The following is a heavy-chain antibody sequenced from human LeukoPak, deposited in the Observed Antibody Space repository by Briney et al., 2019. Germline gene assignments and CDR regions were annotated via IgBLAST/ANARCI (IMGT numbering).Heavy chain of an antibody. J-gene: IGHJ4*02. Sequence: GGSLRLSCATSGFTFSSYAMSLVRQAPGKGLEWVSGLSGSGGDTDYADSVKGRFTISRDNSRNTLYLQMNSLRSEDTAVYYCAKDAMATVTYFDYWGQGSLVTVSS. V-gene: IGHV3-23*01. CDR3: AKDAMATVTYFDY. CDR2: LSGSGGDT. D-gene: IGHD4-17*01. CDR1: GFTFSSYA.